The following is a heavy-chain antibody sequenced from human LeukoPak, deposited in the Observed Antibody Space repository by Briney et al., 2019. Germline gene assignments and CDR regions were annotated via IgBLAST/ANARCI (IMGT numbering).Heavy chain of an antibody. CDR3: TREYLEYSSSSLDY. J-gene: IGHJ4*02. Sequence: GGSLRLSCTASGFTFGDYAMSWGRQAPGKGLEWVGFIRSKAYGGTTEYAASVKGRFTISRDDSKSIAYLQMNSLKTEDTAVYYCTREYLEYSSSSLDYWGQGTLVTVSS. CDR1: GFTFGDYA. V-gene: IGHV3-49*04. D-gene: IGHD6-6*01. CDR2: IRSKAYGGTT.